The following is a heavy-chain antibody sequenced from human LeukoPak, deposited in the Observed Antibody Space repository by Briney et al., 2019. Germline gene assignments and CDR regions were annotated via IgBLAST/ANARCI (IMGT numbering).Heavy chain of an antibody. CDR3: AIPQAYYYDPTYGMDV. D-gene: IGHD3-22*01. CDR2: IYYSGST. Sequence: PSETLSLTCTVSGGSISNYYWSWIRQPPGRGLEWIGYIYYSGSTNYNPSLKSRVTISVDTSKNQFSLKLSSVTAADTAVYYCAIPQAYYYDPTYGMDVWGQGTTVTVSS. V-gene: IGHV4-59*03. J-gene: IGHJ6*02. CDR1: GGSISNYY.